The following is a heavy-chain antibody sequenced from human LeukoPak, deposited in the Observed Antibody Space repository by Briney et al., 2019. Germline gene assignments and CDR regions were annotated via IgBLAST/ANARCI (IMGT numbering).Heavy chain of an antibody. V-gene: IGHV3-73*01. CDR2: IRSKANKYAT. Sequence: PGGSLRLSCAASGFTFSGSEMHWVRQASGKGLEWVGRIRSKANKYATAYAASVKGRFTTSRDDSKNTAYLQMNSLKTEDTAVYYCTRLPDSSGGFDYWGQGTLVTVSS. CDR3: TRLPDSSGGFDY. J-gene: IGHJ4*02. CDR1: GFTFSGSE. D-gene: IGHD3-22*01.